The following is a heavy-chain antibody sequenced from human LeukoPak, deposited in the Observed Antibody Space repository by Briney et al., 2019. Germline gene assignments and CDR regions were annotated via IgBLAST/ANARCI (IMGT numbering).Heavy chain of an antibody. CDR3: ARGGDAAFDI. J-gene: IGHJ3*02. CDR1: GSSISSYY. Sequence: SETLSLTCTVSGSSISSYYWSWIRQPPGKGLEWIGYIYYSGSTNYNPSLESRVTISVDTSKNQFSLKLSSVTAADTAVYYCARGGDAAFDIWGQGTMVTVSS. D-gene: IGHD2-21*02. V-gene: IGHV4-59*01. CDR2: IYYSGST.